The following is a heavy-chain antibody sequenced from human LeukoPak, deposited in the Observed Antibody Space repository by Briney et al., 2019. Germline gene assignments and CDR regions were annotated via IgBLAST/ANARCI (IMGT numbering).Heavy chain of an antibody. CDR3: ARGFGGASGY. CDR1: GGSISSYY. J-gene: IGHJ4*02. CDR2: IYYSGST. D-gene: IGHD3-10*01. V-gene: IGHV4-59*01. Sequence: PSETLSLTCTVSGGSISSYYWSWIRQPPGKGLEWLGHIYYSGSTNYNPSLKSRVTISVDTPKTQFSLKLSSVTAADTAVYYWARGFGGASGYWGQGTLVTVSS.